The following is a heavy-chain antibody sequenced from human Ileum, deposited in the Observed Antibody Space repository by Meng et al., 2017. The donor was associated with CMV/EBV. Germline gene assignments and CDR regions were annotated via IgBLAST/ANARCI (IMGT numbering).Heavy chain of an antibody. J-gene: IGHJ4*02. Sequence: GESLKISCAASGFSFSDYAMSWVRQTPGKGLEWVSSISGSADNTYYADSVRGRLTISRDNPNNTLYLQMNGLRVEDTAIYFCVKGWVVPGAVGGHFGNWGQGTLVTVSS. V-gene: IGHV3-23*01. CDR1: GFSFSDYA. CDR3: VKGWVVPGAVGGHFGN. D-gene: IGHD2-2*01. CDR2: ISGSADNT.